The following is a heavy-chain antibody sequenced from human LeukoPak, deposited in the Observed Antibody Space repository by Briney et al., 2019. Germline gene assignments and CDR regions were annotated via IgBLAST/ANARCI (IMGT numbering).Heavy chain of an antibody. Sequence: ASVKVSCKTSGYTFTIYGISWVRQAPGQGLEWMGLISAYGNTNYAQNLQGRVTMTTDTSTSTAYMELKSLISDDTAVYYCARGIIGYYFDYWGQGTLVTVSS. V-gene: IGHV1-18*01. J-gene: IGHJ4*02. CDR1: GYTFTIYG. CDR3: ARGIIGYYFDY. CDR2: ISAYGNT. D-gene: IGHD2-15*01.